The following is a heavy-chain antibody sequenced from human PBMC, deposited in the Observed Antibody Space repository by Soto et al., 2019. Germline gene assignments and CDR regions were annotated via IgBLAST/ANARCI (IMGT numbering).Heavy chain of an antibody. Sequence: QVQLVQSGSEVKKPGSSVKVSCKASGGTFRNHVFNWVRQAPGQGLEWMGGIIPVFGTPNYAQNFQGRVTIAADASTNTVYLEVSSLRSQDTAVYYCARDLEFRDGNISHLDYWGQGTLVTVSS. CDR2: IIPVFGTP. CDR3: ARDLEFRDGNISHLDY. CDR1: GGTFRNHV. J-gene: IGHJ4*02. D-gene: IGHD3-10*01. V-gene: IGHV1-69*01.